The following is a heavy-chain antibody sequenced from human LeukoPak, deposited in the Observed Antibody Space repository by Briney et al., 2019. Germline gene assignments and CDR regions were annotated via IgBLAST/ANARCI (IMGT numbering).Heavy chain of an antibody. CDR3: ARAEYSSSVLGDY. D-gene: IGHD6-6*01. CDR2: IYHSGST. J-gene: IGHJ4*02. CDR1: GYSISSGYY. V-gene: IGHV4-38-2*01. Sequence: PSETLSLTCAVSGYSISSGYYWGWIRQPPGKGLEWIGSIYHSGSTYYNPSLKSRVTISVDTSKNQFSLKLSSVTAADTAVYYCARAEYSSSVLGDYWGQGTLVTVSS.